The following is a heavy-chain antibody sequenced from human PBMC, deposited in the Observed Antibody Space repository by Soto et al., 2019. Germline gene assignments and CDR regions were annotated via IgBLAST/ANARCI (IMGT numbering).Heavy chain of an antibody. D-gene: IGHD6-19*01. J-gene: IGHJ4*02. CDR3: ARISSSGWSGGLAY. Sequence: LETLSLTCTVSDGNISSSSYYRGWIRQPPGKGLEWIGSIYYSGSTYYNPSLKSRVTISVDTSKNQFSLKLSSVTAADTAVYYCARISSSGWSGGLAYWGQGTLVTVSS. V-gene: IGHV4-39*01. CDR1: DGNISSSSYY. CDR2: IYYSGST.